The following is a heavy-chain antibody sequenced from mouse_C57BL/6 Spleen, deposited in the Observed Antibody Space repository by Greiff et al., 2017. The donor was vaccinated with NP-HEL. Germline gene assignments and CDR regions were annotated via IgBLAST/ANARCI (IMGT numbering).Heavy chain of an antibody. CDR1: GYTFTSYW. V-gene: IGHV1-74*01. D-gene: IGHD2-2*01. Sequence: QVQLQQPGAELVKPGASVKVSCKASGYTFTSYWMHWVKQRPGQGLEWIGRIHPSDSDTNYNQKFKGKATLTVDESSSTAYMQLSSLTSEDSEVYYCAISGYDNAMDYWGQGTSVTVSS. CDR2: IHPSDSDT. J-gene: IGHJ4*01. CDR3: AISGYDNAMDY.